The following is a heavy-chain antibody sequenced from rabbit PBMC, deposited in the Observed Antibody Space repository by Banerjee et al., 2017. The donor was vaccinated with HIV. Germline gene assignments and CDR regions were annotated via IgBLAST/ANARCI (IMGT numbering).Heavy chain of an antibody. Sequence: QQQLVESGGGLVKPGASLTLTCTASGFSFSSYGVSWVRQAPGKGLEWIGWISTGSSGSTYYATWAKGRFTISKTSSTTVTLQMTSLTAADTATYFCARDLAGVIGWNFNLWGPGTLVTVS. CDR2: ISTGSSGST. CDR1: GFSFSSYG. D-gene: IGHD4-1*01. J-gene: IGHJ4*01. V-gene: IGHV1S45*01. CDR3: ARDLAGVIGWNFNL.